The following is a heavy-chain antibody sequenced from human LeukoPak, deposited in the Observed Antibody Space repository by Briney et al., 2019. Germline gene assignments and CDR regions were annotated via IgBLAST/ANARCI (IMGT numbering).Heavy chain of an antibody. V-gene: IGHV3-23*01. D-gene: IGHD3-16*01. CDR1: GFTFSSYA. CDR2: ISGSGGST. J-gene: IGHJ4*02. CDR3: AKGYYDYVWGSYYFDY. Sequence: PGGSLRLSCAAPGFTFSSYAMSSVRQAPGKGLEWVSAISGSGGSTYYADSVKGRLTISRDNSRDTLYLQMNSLRAEDTAVYYCAKGYYDYVWGSYYFDYWGQGTLVTVSS.